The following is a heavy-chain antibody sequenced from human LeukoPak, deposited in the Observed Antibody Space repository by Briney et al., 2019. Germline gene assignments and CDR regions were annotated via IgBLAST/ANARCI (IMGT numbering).Heavy chain of an antibody. D-gene: IGHD5-12*01. J-gene: IGHJ4*02. CDR2: IYYSGST. CDR1: GGSISSYY. Sequence: SETLSLTCTVSGGSISSYYWSWIRQPPGKGLEWIGYIYYSGSTNYNPSLKSRVTISVDTSKNQFSLKLSSVTAADTAVYYRARRRIVATIFDYWGQGTLVTVSS. V-gene: IGHV4-59*08. CDR3: ARRRIVATIFDY.